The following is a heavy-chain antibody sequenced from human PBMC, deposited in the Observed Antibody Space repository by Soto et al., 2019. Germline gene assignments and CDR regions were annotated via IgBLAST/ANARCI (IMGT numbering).Heavy chain of an antibody. Sequence: QVQLQESGPGLVKPSQTLSLTCTVSGGSISSGGYYWSWIRQHPGQGLEWIGYIYYSGSTYYNPALKSRVTISVDTSTNQFALKLSSVTAADTAVYYCARVRYCSGGSCYPRFDPWGQGTLVTVSS. CDR3: ARVRYCSGGSCYPRFDP. CDR2: IYYSGST. CDR1: GGSISSGGYY. J-gene: IGHJ5*02. D-gene: IGHD2-15*01. V-gene: IGHV4-31*03.